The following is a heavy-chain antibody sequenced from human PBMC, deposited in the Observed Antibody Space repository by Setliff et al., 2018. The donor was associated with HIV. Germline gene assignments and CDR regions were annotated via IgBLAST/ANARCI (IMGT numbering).Heavy chain of an antibody. D-gene: IGHD3-22*01. Sequence: ASVKVSCKASGYTFTGYYMHWVRQAPGQGLEWMGWINPNNGGTNYAQNFQGWITMTRDTSISTAYMELSRLRSDDTAVYYCARGMDYYDTSGYYQYYFDYWGQGTLVTVS. J-gene: IGHJ4*02. CDR1: GYTFTGYY. V-gene: IGHV1-2*04. CDR2: INPNNGGT. CDR3: ARGMDYYDTSGYYQYYFDY.